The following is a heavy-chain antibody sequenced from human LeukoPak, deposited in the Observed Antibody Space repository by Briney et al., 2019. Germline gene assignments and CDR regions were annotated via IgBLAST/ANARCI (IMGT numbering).Heavy chain of an antibody. CDR3: ARQTDVVPGGNYFDY. Sequence: KSGESLKISCKGSGYSFTSYWIGWVRQMPGKGLEWMGIIYPGDSDTRYSPSFQGQVTISADKSISTAYLQWSSLKASDTAMYYCARQTDVVPGGNYFDYWGQGTLVTVSS. CDR1: GYSFTSYW. V-gene: IGHV5-51*01. CDR2: IYPGDSDT. D-gene: IGHD2-15*01. J-gene: IGHJ4*02.